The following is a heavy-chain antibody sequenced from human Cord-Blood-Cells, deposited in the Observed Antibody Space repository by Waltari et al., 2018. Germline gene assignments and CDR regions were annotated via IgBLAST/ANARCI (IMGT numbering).Heavy chain of an antibody. CDR2: FDPEDGET. D-gene: IGHD3-10*01. CDR1: GYTLTKLS. V-gene: IGHV1-24*01. CDR3: ATAPPMVRGVIKYYFDY. Sequence: QLRLFQSGAEVKKPGPPVKVSCQVSGYTLTKLSIHWVRPAPGQGLEWMGGFDPEDGETIYAQKFQGRVTMTEDTSTDTAYMELSSLRSEDTAVYYCATAPPMVRGVIKYYFDYWGQGTLVTVSS. J-gene: IGHJ4*02.